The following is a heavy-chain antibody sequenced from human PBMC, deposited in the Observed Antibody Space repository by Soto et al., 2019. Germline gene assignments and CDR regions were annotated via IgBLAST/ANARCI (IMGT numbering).Heavy chain of an antibody. Sequence: EVQLLESGGGLVQPGGSLRLSCAASGFTFSTYAMSWVRQAPGKGLEWVSGISSSGGSTYYADSVKGRFTISRDNSKNTLCLRMNSLRDEDTAVYYCAPNSGGTPNWGSFAYWGQGTVVTVSS. J-gene: IGHJ4*02. CDR1: GFTFSTYA. V-gene: IGHV3-23*01. CDR3: APNSGGTPNWGSFAY. CDR2: ISSSGGST. D-gene: IGHD7-27*01.